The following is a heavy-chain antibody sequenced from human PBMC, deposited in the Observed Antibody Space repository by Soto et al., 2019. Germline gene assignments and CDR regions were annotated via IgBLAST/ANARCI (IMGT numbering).Heavy chain of an antibody. CDR2: INHSGST. V-gene: IGHV4-34*01. CDR1: GGSFSGYY. J-gene: IGHJ4*02. Sequence: QVQLQQWGAGLLKPSETLSLXXAVYGGSFSGYYWSWIRQPPGKGLEWIGEINHSGSTNYNPSLKSRVTISVDTSKNQFSLKLSSVTAADTAVYYCARGSLFDYWGQGTLVTVSS. CDR3: ARGSLFDY.